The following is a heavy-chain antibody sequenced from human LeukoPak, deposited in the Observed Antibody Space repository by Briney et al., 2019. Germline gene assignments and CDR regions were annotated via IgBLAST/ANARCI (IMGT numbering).Heavy chain of an antibody. CDR1: GFTFTIYG. CDR3: ARGGDGYNPDALDI. Sequence: GGSLRLSCTTSGFTFTIYGMHWVRQAPGKGLEWVAVIWYDGNNKYYTDSVKGRFTISRDNSKNTLYLQMNSLRAEDTAVYYCARGGDGYNPDALDIWGQGTMVIVSS. CDR2: IWYDGNNK. J-gene: IGHJ3*02. V-gene: IGHV3-33*01. D-gene: IGHD5-24*01.